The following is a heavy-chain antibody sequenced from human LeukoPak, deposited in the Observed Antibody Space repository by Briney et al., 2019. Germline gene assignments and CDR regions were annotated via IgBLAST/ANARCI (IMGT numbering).Heavy chain of an antibody. CDR2: ISAHNGNT. J-gene: IGHJ4*02. V-gene: IGHV1-18*01. D-gene: IGHD3-9*01. CDR1: GYTFTTYG. Sequence: ASVKVSCKASGYTFTTYGISWVRQAPGQRLEWMGWISAHNGNTNYAQKLQGRVTMTTDTSTSTAYMELRSLRSDDTAVYYCARDWDYNVLTGYFLNDFWGQGTLVTVSS. CDR3: ARDWDYNVLTGYFLNDF.